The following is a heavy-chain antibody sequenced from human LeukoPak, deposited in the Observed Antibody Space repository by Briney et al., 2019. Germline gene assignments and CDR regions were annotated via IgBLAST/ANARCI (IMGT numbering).Heavy chain of an antibody. Sequence: GSGPTLMKPTQTLTLTCTFSGFSLSASAVGVGWIRQPPGKALEWLALIYWNDDKRYSPSLKSRLTITKDTSKNQVVLTMTNMDPVDTATYYCAHSDGYKSLFDYWGQGTLVTVSS. J-gene: IGHJ4*02. CDR1: GFSLSASAVG. CDR3: AHSDGYKSLFDY. D-gene: IGHD5-24*01. CDR2: IYWNDDK. V-gene: IGHV2-5*01.